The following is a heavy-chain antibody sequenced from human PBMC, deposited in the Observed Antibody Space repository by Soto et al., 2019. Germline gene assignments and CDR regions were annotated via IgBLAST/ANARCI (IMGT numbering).Heavy chain of an antibody. CDR2: VNPKNGDT. Sequence: QVQVVQSGAEVKKPGASVKVSCKTSGYIFTDFFVHWIRQAPGQGLEWLGWVNPKNGDTEYAQNFFGRVSMTRDTSTNTVYMEMTGLTSNDTAVYYCGRVPAPGRPVTTYYWGQGSLV. J-gene: IGHJ4*02. D-gene: IGHD4-17*01. CDR1: GYIFTDFF. V-gene: IGHV1-2*02. CDR3: GRVPAPGRPVTTYY.